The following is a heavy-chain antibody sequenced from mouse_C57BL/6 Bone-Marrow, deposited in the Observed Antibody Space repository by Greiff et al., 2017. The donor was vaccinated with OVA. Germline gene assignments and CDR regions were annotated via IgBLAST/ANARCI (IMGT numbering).Heavy chain of an antibody. CDR2: IDPSDSYT. CDR3: ARYEYHYYAMDY. Sequence: QVQLQQPGAELVKPGASVKLSCKASGYTFTSYWMQWVKQRPGQGLEWIGEIDPSDSYTNYNQKFKGKATLTVDTSSSTAYMQLSSLTSEDSAVYYCARYEYHYYAMDYWGQGTSVTVSS. V-gene: IGHV1-50*01. D-gene: IGHD2-4*01. CDR1: GYTFTSYW. J-gene: IGHJ4*01.